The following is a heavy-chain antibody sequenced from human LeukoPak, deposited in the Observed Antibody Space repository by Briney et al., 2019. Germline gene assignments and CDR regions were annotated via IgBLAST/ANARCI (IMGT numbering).Heavy chain of an antibody. CDR1: GFTFSNYA. D-gene: IGHD3-22*01. CDR3: ARDTYYYDSSGYHFDY. Sequence: PGGSLRLSCAASGFTFSNYAMSWVRQAPGKGLEWVSGINVSGGSTFYADSVRGRFTISRDNSKNTLYLQMNSLRAEDTAVYYCARDTYYYDSSGYHFDYWGQGTLVTVSS. CDR2: INVSGGST. V-gene: IGHV3-23*01. J-gene: IGHJ4*02.